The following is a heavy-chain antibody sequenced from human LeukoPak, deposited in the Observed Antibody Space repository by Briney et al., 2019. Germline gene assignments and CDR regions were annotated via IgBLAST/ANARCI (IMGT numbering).Heavy chain of an antibody. D-gene: IGHD3-3*01. CDR1: GGSISSSSYY. CDR3: ARDPDFWSGYYNFDY. J-gene: IGHJ4*02. Sequence: SETLSLTCTVSGGSISSSSYYWGWIRQPPGKGLEWIGSIYYSGNTYYNASLKSQVSISIDTSKNQFSLRLTSVTAADTAVYYCARDPDFWSGYYNFDYWGQGTLVTVSS. CDR2: IYYSGNT. V-gene: IGHV4-39*02.